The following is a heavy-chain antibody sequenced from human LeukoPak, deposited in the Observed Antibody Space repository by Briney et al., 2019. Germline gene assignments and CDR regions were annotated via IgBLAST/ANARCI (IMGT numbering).Heavy chain of an antibody. J-gene: IGHJ4*02. CDR1: DFAFTRSA. V-gene: IGHV1-58*02. CDR2: IGVGSGDT. D-gene: IGHD1-1*01. Sequence: SVKVSCKASDFAFTRSAIQWVRRARGQRLEWIGWIGVGSGDTNYAQKFQERVTITRDVSATTAYMELSSLRSEDTAVYFCATDRNTNAWSYYWGQGTLVTVSS. CDR3: ATDRNTNAWSYY.